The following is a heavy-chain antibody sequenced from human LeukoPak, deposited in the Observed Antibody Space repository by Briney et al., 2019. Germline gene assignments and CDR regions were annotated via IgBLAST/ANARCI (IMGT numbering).Heavy chain of an antibody. CDR1: GGSISSSSYY. CDR3: ARDLSGSMDV. V-gene: IGHV4-39*07. CDR2: VYHSGST. D-gene: IGHD6-25*01. J-gene: IGHJ6*03. Sequence: SETLSLTCTVSGGSISSSSYYWAWIRQPPGKGLEWIGNVYHSGSTYFNPSLKSRVTISVDTSQNQFSLKLSSVTAADTAVYYCARDLSGSMDVWGKGTTVTVSS.